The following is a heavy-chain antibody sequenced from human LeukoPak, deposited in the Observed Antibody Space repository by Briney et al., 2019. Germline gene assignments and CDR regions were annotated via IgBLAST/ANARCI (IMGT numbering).Heavy chain of an antibody. CDR2: IKGDGSST. CDR3: ARPHYDTSGYYAY. CDR1: GFTFSSFW. D-gene: IGHD3-22*01. V-gene: IGHV3-74*01. J-gene: IGHJ4*02. Sequence: GGSLRLSCAASGFTFSSFWMYWVRQAPGTGLVWVSRIKGDGSSTSYAESVKGRFTITRDNAQSTLYLHMNSLRAEDTAVYYCARPHYDTSGYYAYWGQGTLVTVSS.